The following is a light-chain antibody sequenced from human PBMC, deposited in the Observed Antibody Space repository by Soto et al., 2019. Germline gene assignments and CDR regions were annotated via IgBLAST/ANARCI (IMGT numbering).Light chain of an antibody. V-gene: IGLV2-14*01. CDR1: SSDVVGYNY. CDR3: SSYTSSSTLEVV. CDR2: DVS. Sequence: QSALTQPASVSGSPGQSITISCTGTSSDVVGYNYVSWYQQHTGKAPKLMIYDVSNRPSGVSNRFSGSKSGNTASLTISGLQAEDEADYYCSSYTSSSTLEVVFGGGTKLTVL. J-gene: IGLJ2*01.